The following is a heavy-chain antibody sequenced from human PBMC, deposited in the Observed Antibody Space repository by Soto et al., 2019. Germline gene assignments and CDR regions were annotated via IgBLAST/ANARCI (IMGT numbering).Heavy chain of an antibody. CDR2: IYYSGST. J-gene: IGHJ4*02. CDR1: GGSISSYY. CDR3: ARGRGYSGYVPFDY. Sequence: KPSETLSLTCTVSGGSISSYYWSWIRQPPGKGLEWIGYIYYSGSTNYNPSLKSRVTISVDTSKNQFSLKLSSVTAADTAVYYCARGRGYSGYVPFDYWGQGTLVTVSS. V-gene: IGHV4-59*01. D-gene: IGHD5-12*01.